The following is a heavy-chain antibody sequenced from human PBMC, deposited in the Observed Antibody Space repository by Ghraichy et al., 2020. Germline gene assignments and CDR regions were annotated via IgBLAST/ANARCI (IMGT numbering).Heavy chain of an antibody. CDR2: INKDGSES. D-gene: IGHD1-20*01. CDR3: AKKAYNWNYIDF. Sequence: GGSLRLSCAASEFTFSSYWMSWVRHAPGKGLEWVANINKDGSESYFVDSVKGRFTIYRDNARNSLYLQMNSLRAEDTAVYYCAKKAYNWNYIDFWGQGTLVTVSS. CDR1: EFTFSSYW. J-gene: IGHJ4*02. V-gene: IGHV3-7*01.